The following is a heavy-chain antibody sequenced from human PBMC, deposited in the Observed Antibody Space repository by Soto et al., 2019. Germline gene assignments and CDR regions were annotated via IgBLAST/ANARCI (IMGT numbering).Heavy chain of an antibody. CDR1: GFIFSGST. Sequence: GGSLRLSCAASGFIFSGSTMHWVRQASGKGLEWVGRIRSKANNYATTYAASVKGRFTISRDDSKNTAYLQMNSLKTEDTAVYYCATSAPGTSLFDPWGQGTLVTVSS. V-gene: IGHV3-73*01. J-gene: IGHJ5*02. CDR3: ATSAPGTSLFDP. CDR2: IRSKANNYAT. D-gene: IGHD6-13*01.